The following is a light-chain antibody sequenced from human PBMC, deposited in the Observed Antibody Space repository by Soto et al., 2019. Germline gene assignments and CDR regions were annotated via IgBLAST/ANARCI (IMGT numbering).Light chain of an antibody. Sequence: DIEMTQSPSSVSASVGDRVTITCRASQGISNYLAWYQQKPGKVPKLLIYAASTLQSGVPSRFSGSGSGTDFTLTISSLQPEDVATYYCQKYNSATWTFGQGTKVEIK. J-gene: IGKJ1*01. CDR3: QKYNSATWT. V-gene: IGKV1-27*01. CDR1: QGISNY. CDR2: AAS.